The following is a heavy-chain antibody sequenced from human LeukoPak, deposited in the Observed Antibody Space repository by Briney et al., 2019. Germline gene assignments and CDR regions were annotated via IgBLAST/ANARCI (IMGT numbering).Heavy chain of an antibody. D-gene: IGHD4-17*01. V-gene: IGHV4-59*01. CDR3: AREPYGDYVDY. CDR1: GGSTSSYY. Sequence: SETLSLTCTVSGGSTSSYYWSWIRQPPGKGLEWIGYIYYSGSTNYNPSLKSRVTISVDTSKNQFSLKLSSVTAADTAVYYCAREPYGDYVDYWGQGTLVTVSS. CDR2: IYYSGST. J-gene: IGHJ4*02.